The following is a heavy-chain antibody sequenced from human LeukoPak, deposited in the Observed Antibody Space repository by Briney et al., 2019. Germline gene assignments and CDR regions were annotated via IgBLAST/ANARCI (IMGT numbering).Heavy chain of an antibody. V-gene: IGHV3-21*01. CDR3: AKAFGWYFDY. Sequence: GGSLRLSCAASGFTFTDYSMNWVRQAPGMGLEWVSAIDSSSTHIYYADSVKGRFTISRDNARNSLYLQMNSLRAEDTAVYYCAKAFGWYFDYWGQGALVTASS. J-gene: IGHJ4*02. CDR1: GFTFTDYS. CDR2: IDSSSTHI. D-gene: IGHD3-10*01.